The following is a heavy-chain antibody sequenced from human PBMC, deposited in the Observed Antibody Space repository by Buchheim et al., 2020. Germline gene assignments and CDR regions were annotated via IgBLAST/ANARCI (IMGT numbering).Heavy chain of an antibody. CDR3: ARVGEDVKEAFDY. J-gene: IGHJ4*02. Sequence: QVQLQESGPGLVKPSETLSLTCTVSGGSISSYYWSWIRQPPGKGLEWIGYIYYSGSTNYNPSLKSRVTISVDTSKNQFSLKLSSVTAADTAVYYRARVGEDVKEAFDYWGQGTL. CDR2: IYYSGST. CDR1: GGSISSYY. V-gene: IGHV4-59*01.